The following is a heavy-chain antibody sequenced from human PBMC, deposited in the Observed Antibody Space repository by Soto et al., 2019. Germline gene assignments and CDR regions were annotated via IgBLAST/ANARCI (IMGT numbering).Heavy chain of an antibody. Sequence: GGSLRLSCAASGFTFSSYAMSWVRQAPGKGLEWVSAISGSGGSTYYADSVKGRFTISRDNSKSTLYLQMNSLRAEDTAVYYCAKDGYYYDSSGYGAFDIWGQGTMVTVSS. D-gene: IGHD3-22*01. CDR1: GFTFSSYA. CDR2: ISGSGGST. V-gene: IGHV3-23*01. J-gene: IGHJ3*02. CDR3: AKDGYYYDSSGYGAFDI.